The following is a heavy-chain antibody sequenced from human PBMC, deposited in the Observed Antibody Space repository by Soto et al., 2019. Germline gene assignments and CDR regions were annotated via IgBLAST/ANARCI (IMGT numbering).Heavy chain of an antibody. CDR2: IYPGDSDT. V-gene: IGHV5-51*01. CDR1: GYSFTSYW. J-gene: IGHJ6*02. CDR3: AGRGSNGIYYYCGMDV. D-gene: IGHD4-4*01. Sequence: GESLKISCKGSGYSFTSYWIGWVRQMPGKGLEWMGIIYPGDSDTRYSPSFQGQVTISADKSISTAYLQWSSLKASDTAMYYCAGRGSNGIYYYCGMDVWGQGTTVTVSS.